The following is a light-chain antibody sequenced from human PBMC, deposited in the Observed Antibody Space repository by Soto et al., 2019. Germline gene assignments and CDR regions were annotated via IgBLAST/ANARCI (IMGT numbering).Light chain of an antibody. V-gene: IGKV1-39*01. Sequence: DIQMTQSPSSLSASVGDRVTITCRASQSISSYLNWYQEKPGKAPTLLIYVASSLQSGVPSRFSGSGSGTEFTLTIRSLQPEDFATYYCQQSYSTPCAFGRGTTVDIK. CDR1: QSISSY. J-gene: IGKJ3*01. CDR3: QQSYSTPCA. CDR2: VAS.